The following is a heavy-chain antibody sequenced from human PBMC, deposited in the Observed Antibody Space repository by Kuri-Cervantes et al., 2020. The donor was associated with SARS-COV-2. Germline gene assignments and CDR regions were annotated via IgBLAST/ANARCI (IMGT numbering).Heavy chain of an antibody. CDR3: STTWDH. CDR1: GLTFSSRS. D-gene: IGHD1-14*01. Sequence: LSLTCAVSGLTFSSRSMNWVRQAPGMGLGWVSHIDASGKSRYYIDSVQGRFTISRDNARNSLYLQMNSLTEEDTAVYYCSTTWDHWGQGTLVTVSS. CDR2: IDASGKSR. V-gene: IGHV3-48*02. J-gene: IGHJ4*02.